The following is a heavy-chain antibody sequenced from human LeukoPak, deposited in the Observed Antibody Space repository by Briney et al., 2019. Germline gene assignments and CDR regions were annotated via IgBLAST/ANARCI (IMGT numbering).Heavy chain of an antibody. CDR2: IYWNDDK. V-gene: IGHV2-5*01. J-gene: IGHJ5*02. Sequence: SGPTLVTPPQTLTLTCTFSGFSLSTSGVSGGWIRQQPSKALEWLTLIYWNDDKRYSPSLKSRLIITKDNYKNQVVLTLTNMDAVDTASYYCANSFRNRQCWFEPWGQGTLVTVSS. CDR1: GFSLSTSGVS. D-gene: IGHD1-14*01. CDR3: ANSFRNRQCWFEP.